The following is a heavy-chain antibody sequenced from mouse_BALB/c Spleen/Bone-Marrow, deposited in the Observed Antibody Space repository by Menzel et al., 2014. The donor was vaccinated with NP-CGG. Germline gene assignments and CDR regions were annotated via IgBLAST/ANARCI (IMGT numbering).Heavy chain of an antibody. Sequence: EVKLQESGGGLVQPGGSLRLSCAASGFTFTDYFMTWVRQPPGKALEWLGFIRNKANGYTTEYSASVKGRFTISRNNSQSILYLQMNTLRAGDSATYYCARGYYDDYWGQGTTLTVSS. V-gene: IGHV7-3*02. CDR1: GFTFTDYF. J-gene: IGHJ2*01. CDR2: IRNKANGYTT. CDR3: ARGYYDDY. D-gene: IGHD2-4*01.